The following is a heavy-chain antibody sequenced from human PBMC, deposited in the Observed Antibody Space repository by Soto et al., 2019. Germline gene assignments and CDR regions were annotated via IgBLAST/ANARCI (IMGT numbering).Heavy chain of an antibody. CDR2: IGGSGGHT. V-gene: IGHV3-23*01. CDR3: AKGGPTVIYFDH. J-gene: IGHJ4*02. CDR1: GFSFGSYA. Sequence: EVQLLESGGGLVQPGGSLRLYCAASGFSFGSYAMSWVRQAPGKGLEGVSSIGGSGGHTHYAESVQGRFIISRDDSKKTLSLEMNSLTVDDTAVYFCAKGGPTVIYFDHWGQGRLVSVSS. D-gene: IGHD4-17*01.